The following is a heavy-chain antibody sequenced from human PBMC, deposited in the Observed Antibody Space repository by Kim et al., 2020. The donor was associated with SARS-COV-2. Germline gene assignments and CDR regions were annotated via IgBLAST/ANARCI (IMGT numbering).Heavy chain of an antibody. D-gene: IGHD6-6*01. CDR2: GTT. Sequence: GTTDYAAPVKGRFTISRDVSKNTLYQQMNSLKTEDTAVYYCTSGSSPFDYWGQGTLVTVSS. V-gene: IGHV3-15*01. CDR3: TSGSSPFDY. J-gene: IGHJ4*02.